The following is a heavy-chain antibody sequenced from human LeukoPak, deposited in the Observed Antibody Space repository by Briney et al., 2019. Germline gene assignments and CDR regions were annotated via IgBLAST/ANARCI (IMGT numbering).Heavy chain of an antibody. CDR1: GGSFGGYY. CDR3: ARGFVSDRPDRPVP. CDR2: INHSGST. V-gene: IGHV4-34*01. Sequence: SETLSLTCAVYGGSFGGYYWSWIRQPPGKGLEWIGEINHSGSTNYNPSLKSRVTISVDTSKNQFSLKLSSVTAADTAVYYCARGFVSDRPDRPVPWGQGTLVTVSS. D-gene: IGHD1-14*01. J-gene: IGHJ5*02.